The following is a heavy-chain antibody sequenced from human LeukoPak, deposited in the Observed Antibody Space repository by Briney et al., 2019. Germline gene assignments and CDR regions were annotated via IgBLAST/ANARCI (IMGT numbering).Heavy chain of an antibody. D-gene: IGHD1-26*01. V-gene: IGHV1-2*02. Sequence: GASVKVSCKASGYTFTGYYMHWVRQAPGQGLEWMGWINPNSGGTNYAQKFQGRVTMTRDTSISTAYMELSRLGSDDTAVYYCARVYGSYGEFDYWGQGTLVTVSS. CDR3: ARVYGSYGEFDY. CDR1: GYTFTGYY. J-gene: IGHJ4*02. CDR2: INPNSGGT.